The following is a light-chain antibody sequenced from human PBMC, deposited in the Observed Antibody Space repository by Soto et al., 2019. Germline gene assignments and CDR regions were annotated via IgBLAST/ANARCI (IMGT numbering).Light chain of an antibody. CDR3: CSYAGSSTNSV. V-gene: IGLV2-23*01. Sequence: QSALTQPASVSGSPGQSVTISCTGTSSDVGSYNLVSWYQQHPGKAPKLLIYEDSKQPSGVSNRFSGSKSGNTASLTISGLQAEDEADYYCCSYAGSSTNSVFGGGTQLTVL. J-gene: IGLJ3*02. CDR2: EDS. CDR1: SSDVGSYNL.